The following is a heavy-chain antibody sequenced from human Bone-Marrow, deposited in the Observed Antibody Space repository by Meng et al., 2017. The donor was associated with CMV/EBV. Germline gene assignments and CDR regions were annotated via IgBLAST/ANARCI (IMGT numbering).Heavy chain of an antibody. CDR1: GFTFSNYW. CDR3: ASLMVYASDAFDI. D-gene: IGHD2-8*01. Sequence: GESLKISCGASGFTFSNYWMSWVRQAPGKGLEWVANIKEDGSEKYYVDSVKGRFTISRDDSKNSLYLQMNSLRAEDTAVYYCASLMVYASDAFDIWGQGTMVTVSS. CDR2: IKEDGSEK. V-gene: IGHV3-7*03. J-gene: IGHJ3*02.